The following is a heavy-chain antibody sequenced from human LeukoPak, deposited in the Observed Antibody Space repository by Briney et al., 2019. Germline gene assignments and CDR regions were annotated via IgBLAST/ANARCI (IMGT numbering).Heavy chain of an antibody. CDR2: ISAGGDRT. CDR3: AYLDSSGYYYGRLRY. V-gene: IGHV3-23*01. Sequence: GGSLRLSCAASGFTFSDHAMSWVRQTPTKGLESVSSISAGGDRTHYADSVKGRFTVSRDNSKNTLYLHMNSLRAEDTAVYFCAYLDSSGYYYGRLRYWGQGTPVTVSS. D-gene: IGHD3-22*01. CDR1: GFTFSDHA. J-gene: IGHJ4*02.